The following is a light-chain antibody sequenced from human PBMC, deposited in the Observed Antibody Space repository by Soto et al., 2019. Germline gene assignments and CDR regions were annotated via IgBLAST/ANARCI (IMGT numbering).Light chain of an antibody. J-gene: IGKJ1*01. CDR2: KAS. CDR1: QTISSW. Sequence: DIQMTESPSTLSGAVGDRVTITCRPSQTISSWLAWYQQKPGKAPKLLIYKASTLKSGVPSRFSGSGSGTEFTLTISSLQHDDFATYYCQHYNSYSEAFGQGTKVDIK. CDR3: QHYNSYSEA. V-gene: IGKV1-5*03.